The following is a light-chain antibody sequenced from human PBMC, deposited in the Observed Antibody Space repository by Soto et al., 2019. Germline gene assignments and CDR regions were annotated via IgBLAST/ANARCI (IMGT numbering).Light chain of an antibody. CDR3: QQYNNWPPIT. J-gene: IGKJ4*01. Sequence: EIVMTQSPATLSVSPGQRATLSCRASQSVSSNLAWYQQKPGQAPRLLIYGAATRATGIPARYSGSGSGTEFTLTISRLQSEDFAVCDCQQYNNWPPITFGGGTKVEIK. CDR1: QSVSSN. V-gene: IGKV3-15*01. CDR2: GAA.